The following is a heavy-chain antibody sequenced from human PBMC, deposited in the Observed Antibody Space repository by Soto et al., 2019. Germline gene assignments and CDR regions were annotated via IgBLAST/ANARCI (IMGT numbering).Heavy chain of an antibody. D-gene: IGHD6-13*01. J-gene: IGHJ1*01. CDR1: GFTFDDYA. Sequence: EVQLVESGGGLVQPGRSLRLSCAASGFTFDDYAMHWVRQVPGKGLEWVSGINWNSGSIGYADSVKGRFAISRDNDKNSLHLQMNSMSAEDTDFYYCVKDESINWYSGHFRHWGQGILVTVSS. CDR3: VKDESINWYSGHFRH. V-gene: IGHV3-9*01. CDR2: INWNSGSI.